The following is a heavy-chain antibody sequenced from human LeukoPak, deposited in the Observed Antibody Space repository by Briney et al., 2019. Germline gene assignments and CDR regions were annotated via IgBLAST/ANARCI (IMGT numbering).Heavy chain of an antibody. J-gene: IGHJ4*02. CDR2: INHSGST. CDR3: ARGGEHYYDSSGYYY. Sequence: SETLSLTCAVYGGSFSGYYWSWIRQPPGKGLEWIGEINHSGSTNYNPSLKSRVTISVDTSKNQFSLKLSSVTAADTAVYYCARGGEHYYDSSGYYYWGQGTLVTVSS. V-gene: IGHV4-34*01. CDR1: GGSFSGYY. D-gene: IGHD3-22*01.